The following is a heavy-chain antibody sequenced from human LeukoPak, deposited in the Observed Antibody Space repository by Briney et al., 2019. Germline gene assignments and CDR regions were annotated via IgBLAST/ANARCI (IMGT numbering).Heavy chain of an antibody. J-gene: IGHJ4*02. CDR1: GYTFTSYY. V-gene: IGHV1-46*01. D-gene: IGHD3-22*01. CDR2: INPSGGST. Sequence: ASVKVSCKASGYTFTSYYMRWVRQAPGQGLEWMGIINPSGGSTSYAQKFQGRVTMTRDTSTSTVYMELSSLRSEDTAVYYCARDGRKTYYYDSSGYPGGYWGQGTLVTVSS. CDR3: ARDGRKTYYYDSSGYPGGY.